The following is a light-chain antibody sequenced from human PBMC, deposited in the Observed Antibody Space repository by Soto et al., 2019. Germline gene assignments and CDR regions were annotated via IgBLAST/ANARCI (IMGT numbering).Light chain of an antibody. Sequence: EIVLTQSPDTLSLSPGERATLSCRANQSVSSNFLAWYQQKPGQAPRLLISGASNRATGIPDRFSGSGSVTDFTLTISRLEPEDFAVYYCQQYGSSPRTFGQGTKVEI. CDR3: QQYGSSPRT. J-gene: IGKJ1*01. V-gene: IGKV3-20*01. CDR2: GAS. CDR1: QSVSSNF.